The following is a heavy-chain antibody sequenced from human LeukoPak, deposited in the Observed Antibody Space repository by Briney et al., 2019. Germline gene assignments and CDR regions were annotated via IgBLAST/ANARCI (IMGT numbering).Heavy chain of an antibody. V-gene: IGHV3-9*01. CDR1: GFTFDDYA. CDR2: ISWNSGSI. CDR3: AKAGAAAGDFDY. D-gene: IGHD6-13*01. J-gene: IGHJ4*02. Sequence: SLRLSCAASGFTFDDYAMHWVRQAPGKGLEWVSGISWNSGSIGYADSVKGRFTISRDNAKNSLYLQMNSLRAEDTALYYCAKAGAAAGDFDYWGQGTLVTVSS.